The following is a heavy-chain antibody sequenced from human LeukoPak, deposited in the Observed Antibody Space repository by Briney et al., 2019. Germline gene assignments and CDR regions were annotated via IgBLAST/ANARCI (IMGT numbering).Heavy chain of an antibody. V-gene: IGHV3-21*01. D-gene: IGHD1-1*01. CDR2: ISSSSSDI. Sequence: KPGGSLPLSCAASGFTFSSYSMNWVRQAPPKGLAWVSSISSSSSDIYYADSPKGRFTISRDHAQKSLYLQTNSLSAEDTAVYYLARVVDPEVHTVDNWGQGTLVTVSS. CDR1: GFTFSSYS. J-gene: IGHJ4*02. CDR3: ARVVDPEVHTVDN.